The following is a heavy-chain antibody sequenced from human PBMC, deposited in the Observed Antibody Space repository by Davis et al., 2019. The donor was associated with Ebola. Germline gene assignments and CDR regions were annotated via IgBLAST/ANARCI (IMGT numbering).Heavy chain of an antibody. CDR2: IYSGGST. V-gene: IGHV3-66*01. CDR1: GFTVSSNY. J-gene: IGHJ4*02. Sequence: GGSLRLSCAASGFTVSSNYMSWVRQAPGKGLEWVSVIYSGGSTYYADSVKGRFTISRDNSKNTPYLQMNSLRAEDTAVYYCARAIYSSGWYLGWGQGTLVTVSS. CDR3: ARAIYSSGWYLG. D-gene: IGHD6-19*01.